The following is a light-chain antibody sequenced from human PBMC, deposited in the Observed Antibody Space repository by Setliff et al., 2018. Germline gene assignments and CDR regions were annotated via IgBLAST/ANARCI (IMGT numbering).Light chain of an antibody. J-gene: IGLJ1*01. CDR1: GSDVGAYKF. V-gene: IGLV2-14*01. Sequence: QSVLTQPASVSGSPGQSIAVSCTGSGSDVGAYKFVSWYQQRPGKAPRLMIYDVSNRPSGVSDRFSGSKSGNTASLTISGLQAEDEADYYRCSYTGTSTPYVFGTGTKGTVL. CDR2: DVS. CDR3: CSYTGTSTPYV.